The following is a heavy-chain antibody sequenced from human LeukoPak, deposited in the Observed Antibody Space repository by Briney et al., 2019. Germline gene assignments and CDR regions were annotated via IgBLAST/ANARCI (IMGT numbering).Heavy chain of an antibody. CDR2: INGIGGST. Sequence: GGSLRLSCAVSGFTFSSYSMNWVRQAPGKGLEWVSSINGIGGSTYYADSVKGRFTISRDNSKNTLYLQMNSLRAEDTAVYYCAKPARTDYADYWGQGTLVTVSS. D-gene: IGHD1-14*01. J-gene: IGHJ4*02. CDR3: AKPARTDYADY. V-gene: IGHV3-23*01. CDR1: GFTFSSYS.